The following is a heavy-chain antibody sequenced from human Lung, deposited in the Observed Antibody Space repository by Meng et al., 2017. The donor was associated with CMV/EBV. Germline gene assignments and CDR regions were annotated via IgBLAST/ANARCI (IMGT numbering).Heavy chain of an antibody. D-gene: IGHD6-19*01. CDR2: LYATRST. J-gene: IGHJ4*02. CDR3: ARGPYSTGWGAF. CDR1: GGPISSTSFY. V-gene: IGHV4-61*02. Sequence: LQRQESGPGLVKPSQTLPLTCTGSGGPISSTSFYWNWIRQTAGKGLEWIGRLYATRSTNYNPSLESRATISVATSKNQFSLRLDSVTAADTAVYYCARGPYSTGWGAFWGQGSLVTVSS.